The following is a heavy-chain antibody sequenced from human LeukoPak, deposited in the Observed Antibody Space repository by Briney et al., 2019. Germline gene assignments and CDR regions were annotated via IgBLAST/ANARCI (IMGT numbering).Heavy chain of an antibody. V-gene: IGHV1-2*04. D-gene: IGHD6-19*01. Sequence: ASVKVSCKASGYTFTGYYMHWVRQAPGQGLEWMGWINPNSGGTNYAQKFQGWVTMTRDTSISTAYMELRSLRSDDTAVYYCAREAVAAHPYYYYGMDVWGQGTTVTVSS. CDR1: GYTFTGYY. CDR3: AREAVAAHPYYYYGMDV. CDR2: INPNSGGT. J-gene: IGHJ6*02.